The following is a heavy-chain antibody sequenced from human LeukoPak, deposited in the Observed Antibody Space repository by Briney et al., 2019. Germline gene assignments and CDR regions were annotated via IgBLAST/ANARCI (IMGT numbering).Heavy chain of an antibody. CDR2: IYYSGST. Sequence: SETLSLTCTVSGGSISNYYWSWIRQPPGKGLEWIGHIYYSGSTYYNPSLKSRVTISVDTSKNQFSLKLSSVTAADTAVYYCARGDAFDIWGQGTMVTVSS. V-gene: IGHV4-59*08. CDR3: ARGDAFDI. J-gene: IGHJ3*02. CDR1: GGSISNYY.